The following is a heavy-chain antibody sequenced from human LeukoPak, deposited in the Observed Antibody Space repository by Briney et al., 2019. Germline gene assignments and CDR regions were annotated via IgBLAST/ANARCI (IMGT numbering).Heavy chain of an antibody. CDR2: IYYSGTT. V-gene: IGHV4-59*01. J-gene: IGHJ4*02. Sequence: PSETLSLTRTVSGGSISSYYWSWIRQPPGKGLEWIGYIYYSGTTNYNPSLKSRVTISVDTSKNQFSLKLSSVPAADTAVYYCARGVYIAAAQYGYWGQGTLVTVSS. CDR3: ARGVYIAAAQYGY. CDR1: GGSISSYY. D-gene: IGHD6-13*01.